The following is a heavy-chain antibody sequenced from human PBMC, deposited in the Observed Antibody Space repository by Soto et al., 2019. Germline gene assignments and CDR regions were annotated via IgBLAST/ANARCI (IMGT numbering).Heavy chain of an antibody. CDR2: INDSGDT. Sequence: SETLSLTCTVSGGSISSGDYYWSWDRQPPGKGLEWIGSINDSGDTNYNPSLKSRVTISMDTSKNQFSLKLSSVAAADTAVFYCARHRASVWSELDYWGQGTRVTISS. V-gene: IGHV4-61*08. CDR3: ARHRASVWSELDY. D-gene: IGHD6-19*01. CDR1: GGSISSGDYY. J-gene: IGHJ4*02.